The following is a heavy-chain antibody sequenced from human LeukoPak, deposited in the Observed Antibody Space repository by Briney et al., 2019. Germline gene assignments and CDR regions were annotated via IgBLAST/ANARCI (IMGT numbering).Heavy chain of an antibody. D-gene: IGHD1-14*01. CDR3: AAALPDNAFDI. Sequence: QAGGSLRLSCAASGFTFSSYWMSWVRQAPGKGLEWVANIKQDGSEKYYVDSVKGRFTISRDNAKNSLYLQMNSLRAEDTAVYYCAAALPDNAFDIWGQGTMVTVSS. CDR1: GFTFSSYW. J-gene: IGHJ3*02. CDR2: IKQDGSEK. V-gene: IGHV3-7*01.